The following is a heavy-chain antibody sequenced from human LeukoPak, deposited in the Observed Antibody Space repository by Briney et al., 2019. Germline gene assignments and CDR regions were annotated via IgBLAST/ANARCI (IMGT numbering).Heavy chain of an antibody. D-gene: IGHD2-15*01. CDR3: AKVGGGWEGWFDP. V-gene: IGHV3-9*01. J-gene: IGHJ5*02. CDR1: GFTFDDYA. CDR2: ISWNSGSI. Sequence: SLRLSCAASGFTFDDYAMHWVRQAPGKGLEWVSGISWNSGSIGYADSVKGRFTISRDNAKNSLYLQMNSLRAEDTALYYCAKVGGGWEGWFDPWGQGTLVTVSS.